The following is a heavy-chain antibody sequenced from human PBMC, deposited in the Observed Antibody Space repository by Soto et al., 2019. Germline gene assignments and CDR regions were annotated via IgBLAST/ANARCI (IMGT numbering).Heavy chain of an antibody. J-gene: IGHJ5*02. CDR3: ARLLPPHAEWLSYPNWFDP. CDR1: GYSFTSYW. D-gene: IGHD3-3*01. Sequence: PGGSLKIFCNGFGYSFTSYWIGRVRQMPGKGLWWMGIIYPGDSNTRYSPSFQGQVTISADKSISTAYLQWSSLKASDTAMYYCARLLPPHAEWLSYPNWFDPWGQGTLVTVSS. CDR2: IYPGDSNT. V-gene: IGHV5-51*01.